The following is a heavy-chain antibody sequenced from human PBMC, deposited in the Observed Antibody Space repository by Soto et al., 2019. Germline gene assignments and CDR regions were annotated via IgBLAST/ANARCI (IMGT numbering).Heavy chain of an antibody. V-gene: IGHV1-2*02. J-gene: IGHJ5*02. CDR3: ARAGRITVGVVIPRQLSDS. D-gene: IGHD3-16*02. CDR1: GYTFTGYY. Sequence: QVQLVQSGAEVKKPGASVKVSCNASGYTFTGYYLHWVRPAPGQGLEWMGWINPNSGGTNYAQKFKGRVTMTRHTSIRTAYMELSRLRSDDTSVYDCARAGRITVGVVIPRQLSDSWGQGTLVTGSS. CDR2: INPNSGGT.